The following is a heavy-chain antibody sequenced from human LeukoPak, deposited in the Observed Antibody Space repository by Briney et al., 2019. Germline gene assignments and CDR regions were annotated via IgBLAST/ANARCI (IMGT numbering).Heavy chain of an antibody. CDR3: ARAGIQLWFDAFDI. V-gene: IGHV3-30*04. Sequence: PGGSLRLSCAASGFTFSSYVMHWVRQAPGKGLEWVAIISYDGSNEYYADSVKGRFTISRDNSKNTLYLQMNSLRAADTAVYYCARAGIQLWFDAFDIWGQGTMVTVSS. J-gene: IGHJ3*02. D-gene: IGHD5-18*01. CDR1: GFTFSSYV. CDR2: ISYDGSNE.